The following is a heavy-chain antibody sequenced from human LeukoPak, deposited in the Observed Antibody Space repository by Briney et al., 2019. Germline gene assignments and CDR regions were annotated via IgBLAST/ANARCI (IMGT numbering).Heavy chain of an antibody. V-gene: IGHV4-4*07. J-gene: IGHJ4*02. CDR1: GGSISSYY. CDR2: IYTSGST. Sequence: ASETLSLTCTVSGGSISSYYWSWIRQPAGKGLEWIGRIYTSGSTNYNPSLKSRVTMSVDTSKNQFSLKLSSVTAADTAVYYCAREAPRNYDFWSGSPGGAYYFDYWGQGTLVTVSS. D-gene: IGHD3-3*01. CDR3: AREAPRNYDFWSGSPGGAYYFDY.